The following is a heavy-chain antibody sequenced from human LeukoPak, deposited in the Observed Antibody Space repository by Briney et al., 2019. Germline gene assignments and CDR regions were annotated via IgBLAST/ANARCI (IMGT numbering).Heavy chain of an antibody. CDR1: GYTFTSYY. Sequence: ASVKVSCKAFGYTFTSYYMHWVRQAPGQGLEWMGIINPSGGSTSYAQKFQGRVTMTRDTSTSTVYMELSSLRSEDTAVYYCARDAIGIAVAADPIYYGMDVWGQGTTVTVSS. D-gene: IGHD6-19*01. CDR3: ARDAIGIAVAADPIYYGMDV. V-gene: IGHV1-46*01. J-gene: IGHJ6*02. CDR2: INPSGGST.